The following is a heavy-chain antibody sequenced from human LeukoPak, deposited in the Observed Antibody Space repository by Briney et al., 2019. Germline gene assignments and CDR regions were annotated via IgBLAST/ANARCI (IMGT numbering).Heavy chain of an antibody. Sequence: SETLSLTCIVSGGSISSTNYYWGWIRQPPGKGLEWIGSIYYSGSTFYNPSLKSRVTISVDTSKNQFSLKLSSVTAADTAVYYCARCRVYATEYDYWGQGTLVTVSS. D-gene: IGHD2-8*01. J-gene: IGHJ4*02. CDR2: IYYSGST. CDR1: GGSISSTNYY. CDR3: ARCRVYATEYDY. V-gene: IGHV4-39*07.